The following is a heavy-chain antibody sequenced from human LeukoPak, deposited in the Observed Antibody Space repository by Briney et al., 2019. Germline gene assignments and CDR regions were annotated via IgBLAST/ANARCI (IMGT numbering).Heavy chain of an antibody. Sequence: GGSLRLSCAASGFTFSRSWMTWVRQAPGEGLEWLANIKEDGSAKNYVGSVKGRFTISRDNAKNSLYLQMNSLRAEDTAMYYCARDGEYSSSFGDYWGQGTLVTVSS. V-gene: IGHV3-7*01. D-gene: IGHD6-6*01. CDR3: ARDGEYSSSFGDY. CDR1: GFTFSRSW. CDR2: IKEDGSAK. J-gene: IGHJ4*02.